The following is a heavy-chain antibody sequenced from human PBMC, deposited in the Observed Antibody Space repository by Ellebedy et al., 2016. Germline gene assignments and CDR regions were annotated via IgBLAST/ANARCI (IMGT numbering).Heavy chain of an antibody. Sequence: GESLKISXAASGFTFSSYWMSWVRQAPGKGLEWVANIKQDGSEKYYVDSVKGRFTISRDNAKNSLYLQMNSLRAEDTAVYYCARDRLIAVAGSCDPWGQGTLVTVSS. CDR2: IKQDGSEK. V-gene: IGHV3-7*03. CDR1: GFTFSSYW. CDR3: ARDRLIAVAGSCDP. D-gene: IGHD6-19*01. J-gene: IGHJ5*02.